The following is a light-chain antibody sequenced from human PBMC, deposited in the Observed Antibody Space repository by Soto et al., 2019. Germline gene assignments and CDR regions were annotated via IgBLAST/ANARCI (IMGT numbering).Light chain of an antibody. CDR1: QSVSGIY. V-gene: IGKV3D-20*02. J-gene: IGKJ4*01. CDR3: QQRVDWLT. Sequence: EIVLTQSPGTLSLSPGERATLSCRASQSVSGIYLAWYQQKPGQAPRLLIYGASSRATGIPDRFSGSGSGTDFTLTISSVEPEDFAVYYCQQRVDWLTFGGGTKLEIK. CDR2: GAS.